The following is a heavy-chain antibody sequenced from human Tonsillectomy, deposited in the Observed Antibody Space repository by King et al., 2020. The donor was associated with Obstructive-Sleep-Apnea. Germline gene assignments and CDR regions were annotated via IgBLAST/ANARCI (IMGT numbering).Heavy chain of an antibody. J-gene: IGHJ4*02. V-gene: IGHV3-66*01. D-gene: IGHD6-19*01. CDR3: ARTSDWYFDF. CDR1: GFTVNSYY. Sequence: VQLVESGGGLVQPGGSLRLSCAASGFTVNSYYMSWVRQTPGRGLEWVSVMYRGGNTYYADSVKGRLTISRDKSKNTLYLHMNSLRPEDTAVYYCARTSDWYFDFWGRGTLVTVSS. CDR2: MYRGGNT.